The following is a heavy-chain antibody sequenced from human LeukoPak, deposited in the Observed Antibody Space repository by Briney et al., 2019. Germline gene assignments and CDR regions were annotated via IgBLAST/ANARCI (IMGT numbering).Heavy chain of an antibody. CDR1: VGSFSGYY. D-gene: IGHD5-24*01. CDR3: ARIGDGSNRPPDY. CDR2: INHGGST. V-gene: IGHV4-34*01. J-gene: IGHJ4*02. Sequence: SETLSLTCAVYVGSFSGYYWSWIRQPPGKGLEWVGEINHGGSTNYNPSLKSRVTISVDTSKNQFSLKLNSVTAADTAVYYCARIGDGSNRPPDYWGQGTPVTVSS.